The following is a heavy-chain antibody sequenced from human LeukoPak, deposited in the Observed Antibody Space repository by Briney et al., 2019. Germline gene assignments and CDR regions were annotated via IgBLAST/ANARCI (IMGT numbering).Heavy chain of an antibody. CDR1: GYTFTGYY. D-gene: IGHD1/OR15-1a*01. CDR2: INPSGGST. CDR3: ALRTITWSGGAWFDP. Sequence: GASVKVSCKASGYTFTGYYMHWVRQAPGQGLEWMGIINPSGGSTSYAQKFQGRVTMTRDTSTSTVYMELSSLRSEDTAVYYCALRTITWSGGAWFDPWGQGTLVTVSS. J-gene: IGHJ5*02. V-gene: IGHV1-46*01.